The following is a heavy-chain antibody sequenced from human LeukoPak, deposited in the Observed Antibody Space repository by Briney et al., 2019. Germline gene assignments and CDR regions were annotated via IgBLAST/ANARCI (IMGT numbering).Heavy chain of an antibody. Sequence: PGGSLRLSCAASGFTFSSYSMNWVRQAPGKGLEWVSSISSSSSYIYYADSVKGRFTISRDNAKNSLYLQMNSLRAEDTAVYYCARSHPGYCSGGSCRQFDYWGQGTLVTVSS. J-gene: IGHJ4*02. CDR3: ARSHPGYCSGGSCRQFDY. V-gene: IGHV3-21*01. D-gene: IGHD2-15*01. CDR2: ISSSSSYI. CDR1: GFTFSSYS.